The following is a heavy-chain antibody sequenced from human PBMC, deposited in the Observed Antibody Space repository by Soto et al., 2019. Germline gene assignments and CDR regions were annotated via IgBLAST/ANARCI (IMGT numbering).Heavy chain of an antibody. Sequence: GSLRLSCAASGFTFSNAWMSWVRQAPGKGLEWVGRIKSKTDGGTTDYAAPVKGRFTISRDDSKNTLYLQMNSLKTEDTAVYYCTTVDSYYDYIWGSYRYLSYWGQGTLVTVSS. CDR2: IKSKTDGGTT. D-gene: IGHD3-16*02. J-gene: IGHJ4*02. V-gene: IGHV3-15*01. CDR1: GFTFSNAW. CDR3: TTVDSYYDYIWGSYRYLSY.